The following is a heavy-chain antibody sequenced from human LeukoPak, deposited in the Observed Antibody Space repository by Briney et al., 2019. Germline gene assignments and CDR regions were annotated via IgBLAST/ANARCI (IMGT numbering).Heavy chain of an antibody. CDR3: TRPHDY. J-gene: IGHJ4*02. CDR2: IRSKAYGGTT. Sequence: HSGGSLRLSCTASRFTFGDYPMSWVRQAPGKGLEWVGFIRSKAYGGTTEYAASAKGRFTISRDDSKSIAYLQMNSLKSEDTAVYYCTRPHDYWGQGTLVTVSS. CDR1: RFTFGDYP. V-gene: IGHV3-49*04.